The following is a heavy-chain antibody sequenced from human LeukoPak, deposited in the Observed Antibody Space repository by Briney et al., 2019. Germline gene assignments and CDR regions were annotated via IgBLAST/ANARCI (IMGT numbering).Heavy chain of an antibody. V-gene: IGHV3-21*01. CDR2: ISSSSSYI. D-gene: IGHD3-3*01. Sequence: GGSLRLSCAASGFTFSSYSMNWVRQAPGKGLEWVSPISSSSSYIYYADSVKGRFTISRDNAKNSLYLQMNSLRAEDTAVYYCARGATYYDFWSGYRLYNWFDPWGQGTLVTVSS. CDR1: GFTFSSYS. J-gene: IGHJ5*02. CDR3: ARGATYYDFWSGYRLYNWFDP.